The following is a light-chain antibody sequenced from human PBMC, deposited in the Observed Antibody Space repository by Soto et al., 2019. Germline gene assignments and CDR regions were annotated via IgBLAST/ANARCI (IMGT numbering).Light chain of an antibody. CDR2: GAS. CDR3: QQYGSSGT. V-gene: IGKV3-20*01. CDR1: QGVSSSY. Sequence: EIVLTQSPGTLSLSPGERCTLSCRASQGVSSSYVAWYQQKPGQAPRLLIYGASNRATGIPDRFSGSGSGTDFTLTISRLEPEDFAVYYCQQYGSSGTFGQGTKVDI. J-gene: IGKJ1*01.